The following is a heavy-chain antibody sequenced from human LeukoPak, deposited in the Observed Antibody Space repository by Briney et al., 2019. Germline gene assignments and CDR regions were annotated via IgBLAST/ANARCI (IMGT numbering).Heavy chain of an antibody. Sequence: GGSLRLSCAASGFTFSSYWMSWVRQAPGKGLEWVANIKQDGSEKYYVDSVKGRFTISRDNAKNSLYLQMNSLRAEDTAVYYWWRGFDEQWKEYYFGLWGQGNPGPVPS. V-gene: IGHV3-7*01. CDR1: GFTFSSYW. D-gene: IGHD6-19*01. CDR3: WRGFDEQWKEYYFGL. CDR2: IKQDGSEK. J-gene: IGHJ4*02.